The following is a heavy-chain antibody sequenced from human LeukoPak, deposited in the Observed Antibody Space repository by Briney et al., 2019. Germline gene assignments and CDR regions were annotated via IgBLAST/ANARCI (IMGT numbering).Heavy chain of an antibody. CDR2: IYYSGST. D-gene: IGHD1-20*01. CDR1: GGSISSYF. CDR3: ARVGGKSNWNDEWNWFDP. J-gene: IGHJ5*02. V-gene: IGHV4-59*01. Sequence: SETLSLTCTVSGGSISSYFWSWIRQPPGKGLQWIGYIYYSGSTIYNPSLKSRVTISVDTSKNQFSLKLSSVTAADTAVYYCARVGGKSNWNDEWNWFDPWGQGTLVTVSS.